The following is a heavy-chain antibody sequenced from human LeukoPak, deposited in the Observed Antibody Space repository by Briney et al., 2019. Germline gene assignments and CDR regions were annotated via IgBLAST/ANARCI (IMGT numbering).Heavy chain of an antibody. Sequence: GASVKVSCKASGYTFTGYGINWVRQAPGQGLEWMGWISAYNGNTNYARQLQGRVTMTTDTSTNTAYMELTSLRSDDTAVYYCARAQRLERLPQYYWGQGTLVTVSS. CDR1: GYTFTGYG. J-gene: IGHJ4*02. D-gene: IGHD1-1*01. V-gene: IGHV1-18*01. CDR3: ARAQRLERLPQYY. CDR2: ISAYNGNT.